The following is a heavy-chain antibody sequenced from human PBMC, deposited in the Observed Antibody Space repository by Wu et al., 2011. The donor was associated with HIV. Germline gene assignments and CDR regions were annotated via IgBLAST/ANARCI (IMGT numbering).Heavy chain of an antibody. V-gene: IGHV1-2*02. D-gene: IGHD6-6*01. CDR3: ARDPYSSSFYYYYFMDV. CDR1: GDTFSSYA. CDR2: INPHSGGT. J-gene: IGHJ6*03. Sequence: QVQLVAGLGREVKKPGSSVKVSCKASGDTFSSYAISWVRQAPGQGLEWMGWINPHSGGTNFAQKFQGRVTMTRDTSITTAYMELSRLRSDDTAVYYCARDPYSSSFYYYYFMDVWGKGTTVTVPS.